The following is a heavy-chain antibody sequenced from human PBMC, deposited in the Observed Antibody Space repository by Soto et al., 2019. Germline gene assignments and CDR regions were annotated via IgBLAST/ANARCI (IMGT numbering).Heavy chain of an antibody. D-gene: IGHD5-18*01. CDR3: ARGKKVDTAMVRSWYFDL. CDR1: GGSFSGYY. V-gene: IGHV4-34*01. J-gene: IGHJ2*01. CDR2: INHSGST. Sequence: QVQLQQWGAGLLKPSETLSLTCAVYGGSFSGYYWSWIRQPPGKGLECIGEINHSGSTNYNPSLKSRVTISVDTSKNQFSLKLSSVTAADTAVYYCARGKKVDTAMVRSWYFDLWGRGTLVTVSS.